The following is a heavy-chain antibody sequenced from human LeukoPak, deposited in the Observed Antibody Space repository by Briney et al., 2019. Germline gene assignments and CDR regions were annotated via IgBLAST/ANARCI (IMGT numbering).Heavy chain of an antibody. D-gene: IGHD2-2*01. V-gene: IGHV3-30*18. CDR2: ISYDGSNQ. J-gene: IGHJ4*02. CDR1: GFTFSNYG. CDR3: AKDSSSGNYFDY. Sequence: GRSLRLSCAASGFTFSNYGMHWVRQAPGKGLEWVAVISYDGSNQYYADSVKGRFTISRDNSKNKLYLQMNSLRAEDTAVYYCAKDSSSGNYFDYWGQGTLVTVSS.